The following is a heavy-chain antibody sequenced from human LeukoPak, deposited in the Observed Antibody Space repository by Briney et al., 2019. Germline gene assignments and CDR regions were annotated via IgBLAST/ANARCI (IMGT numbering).Heavy chain of an antibody. CDR3: ARSGYDFWSGYYDWFDP. V-gene: IGHV6-1*01. D-gene: IGHD3-3*01. Sequence: SQTLSLTCAISGDSVSSNSAAWNWIRQSPSRGLEWLGRTYYRSKWYNDYAVSVKSRITINPDTSKNQFSLQLNSVTPEDTAVYYCARSGYDFWSGYYDWFDPWGQGTLVTVSS. CDR1: GDSVSSNSAA. J-gene: IGHJ5*02. CDR2: TYYRSKWYN.